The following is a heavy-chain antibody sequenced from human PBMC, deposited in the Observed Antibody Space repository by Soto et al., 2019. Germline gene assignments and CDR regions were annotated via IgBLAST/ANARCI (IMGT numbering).Heavy chain of an antibody. Sequence: PSETLSLTCAVYGLSFTGYYWNWIRQSPGKGLEWIGEVTHSGGTKYNPSLKSRVTISVDTSKNQFSLKLNSVTAADTAVYYCATSYYDFWSGLKYYFDYWGRGTLVTVSS. V-gene: IGHV4-34*01. J-gene: IGHJ4*02. CDR3: ATSYYDFWSGLKYYFDY. CDR2: VTHSGGT. CDR1: GLSFTGYY. D-gene: IGHD3-3*01.